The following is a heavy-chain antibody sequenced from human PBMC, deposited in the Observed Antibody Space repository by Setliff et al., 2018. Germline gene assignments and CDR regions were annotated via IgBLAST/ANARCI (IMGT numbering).Heavy chain of an antibody. D-gene: IGHD6-6*01. CDR2: INHSGST. CDR3: ARGRDRIAARRGNWFDP. J-gene: IGHJ5*02. CDR1: GGSFSGYS. V-gene: IGHV4-34*01. Sequence: TLSLTCAVYGGSFSGYSWSWIRQPPGKGLEWIGEINHSGSTNYNPSLKNRVTISVDTSKNQFSLKLSSVTAADTAVFYCARGRDRIAARRGNWFDPWGQGTLVTVSS.